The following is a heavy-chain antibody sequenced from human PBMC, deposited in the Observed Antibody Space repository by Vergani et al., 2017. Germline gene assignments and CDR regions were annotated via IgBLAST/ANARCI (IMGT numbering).Heavy chain of an antibody. J-gene: IGHJ3*02. CDR1: GGSISSGSYY. D-gene: IGHD4-17*01. CDR2: IYTSGST. V-gene: IGHV4-61*02. CDR3: ARYRGAYYGDRRGAFDI. Sequence: QVQLQESGPGLVKPSQTLSLTCTVSGGSISSGSYYWSWIRQPAGKGLEWIGRIYTSGSTNYNPSLKSRVTISVDTSKNQFSLKLSSVTAADTAVYYCARYRGAYYGDRRGAFDIWGQGTMVTVSS.